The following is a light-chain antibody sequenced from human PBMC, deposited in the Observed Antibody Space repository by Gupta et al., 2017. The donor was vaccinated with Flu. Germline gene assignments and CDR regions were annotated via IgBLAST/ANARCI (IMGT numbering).Light chain of an antibody. Sequence: KVTISCSGGSSNIGKNFISWYQQLPGTAPKLLIYDNSKRPSGIPDRFSGSKSDTSATLGITGLQTGDEADYYCGTWDTSLSAAVFGGGTKLTVL. J-gene: IGLJ3*02. CDR3: GTWDTSLSAAV. CDR1: SSNIGKNF. CDR2: DNS. V-gene: IGLV1-51*01.